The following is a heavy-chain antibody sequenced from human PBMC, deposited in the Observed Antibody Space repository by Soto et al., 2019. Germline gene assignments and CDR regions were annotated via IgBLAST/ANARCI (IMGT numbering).Heavy chain of an antibody. Sequence: GGSLRLSCAASGFTFSSYGMHWVRQAPGKGLEWVAVIWYDGSNKYYADSVKGRFTISRDNSKNTLYLQMNSLRAEDTSVYYCARSSGYYYYGMDVWGQGTTVTVSS. CDR3: ARSSGYYYYGMDV. J-gene: IGHJ6*02. CDR1: GFTFSSYG. CDR2: IWYDGSNK. D-gene: IGHD6-6*01. V-gene: IGHV3-33*01.